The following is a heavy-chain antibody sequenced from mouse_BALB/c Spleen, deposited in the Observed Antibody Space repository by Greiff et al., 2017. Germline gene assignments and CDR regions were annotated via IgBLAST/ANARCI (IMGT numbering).Heavy chain of an antibody. V-gene: IGHV5-6-4*01. D-gene: IGHD2-4*01. CDR3: TRDSPYDYDGFAY. CDR1: GFTFSSYT. Sequence: EVKLMESGGGLVKPGGSLILSCAASGFTFSSYTMSWVRQTPEKRLEWVATISSGGSYTYYPDSVKGRFTISRDNAKNTLYLQMSSLKSEDTAMYYCTRDSPYDYDGFAYWGQGTLVTVSA. CDR2: ISSGGSYT. J-gene: IGHJ3*01.